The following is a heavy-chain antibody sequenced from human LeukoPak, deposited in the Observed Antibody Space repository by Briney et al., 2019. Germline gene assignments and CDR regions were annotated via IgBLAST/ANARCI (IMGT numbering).Heavy chain of an antibody. V-gene: IGHV4-61*09. D-gene: IGHD3-10*01. CDR3: ERDRSHYYGSGSYGGV. CDR1: GGSISSGRDY. CDR2: IYTSGST. J-gene: IGHJ6*04. Sequence: SQTLSLTCTVSGGSISSGRDYWSWIRQPAGKRLEWIGHIYTSGSTNCNPSLKSRVTKSLDTSKNQFTLKLSSVTAGDTAVDYCERDRSHYYGSGSYGGVWGKGTTVTVSS.